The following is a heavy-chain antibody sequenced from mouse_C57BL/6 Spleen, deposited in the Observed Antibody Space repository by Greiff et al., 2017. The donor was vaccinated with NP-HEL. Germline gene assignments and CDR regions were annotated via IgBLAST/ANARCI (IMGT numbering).Heavy chain of an antibody. J-gene: IGHJ3*01. V-gene: IGHV5-9*01. CDR3: ARQVAY. CDR2: ISGGGGNT. Sequence: EVQLVESGGGLVKPGGSLKLSCAASGFTFSSYTMSWVRQTPEKWLEWVATISGGGGNTYYPDSVKGRFTISRDNAKNTLYLQMSSLRSEDTALYYCARQVAYWGQGTLVTVSA. CDR1: GFTFSSYT.